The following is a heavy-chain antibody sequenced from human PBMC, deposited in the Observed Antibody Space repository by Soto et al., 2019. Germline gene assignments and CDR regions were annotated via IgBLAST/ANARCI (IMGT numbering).Heavy chain of an antibody. CDR2: IYYSGST. J-gene: IGHJ5*02. Sequence: PSETLSLTYAVYGGSFSGYYWTWIRQPPGEGLEWIGSIYYSGSTFYNPSLKSRVTISVDTSKNQFSLKLSSVTAADTAVYYCARVPSPWGQGTLVTVSS. V-gene: IGHV4-34*01. CDR3: ARVPSP. CDR1: GGSFSGYY.